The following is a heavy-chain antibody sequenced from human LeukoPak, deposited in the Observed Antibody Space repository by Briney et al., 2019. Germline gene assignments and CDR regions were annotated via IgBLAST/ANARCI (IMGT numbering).Heavy chain of an antibody. V-gene: IGHV1-2*02. Sequence: ASVKVSCKASGYTFTGYYMHWVRQAPGQGLEWMGWINPNSGGTNYAQKFQGRVTMTRDTSISTAYMELSRLRSDDTAVYYCASRSIVVVPAAMRVDYWGQRTLVTVSS. CDR1: GYTFTGYY. D-gene: IGHD2-2*01. J-gene: IGHJ4*02. CDR2: INPNSGGT. CDR3: ASRSIVVVPAAMRVDY.